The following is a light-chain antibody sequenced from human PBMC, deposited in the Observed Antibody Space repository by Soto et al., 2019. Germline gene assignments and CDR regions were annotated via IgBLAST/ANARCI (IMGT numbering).Light chain of an antibody. J-gene: IGKJ5*01. Sequence: ETVLTQSPRTLSLSTGERATLPCRATQSFSSTYLAWYQQRPGQAPRLLIYGASSRATGIPDRFSGSGSGTEFTLTISRLQSEDFAVYYCQQYRSSPPITFGQGTRLEI. CDR3: QQYRSSPPIT. V-gene: IGKV3-20*01. CDR1: QSFSSTY. CDR2: GAS.